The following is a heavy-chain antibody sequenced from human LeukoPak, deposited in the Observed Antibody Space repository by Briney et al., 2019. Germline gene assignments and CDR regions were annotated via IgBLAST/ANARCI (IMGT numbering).Heavy chain of an antibody. CDR3: AGSTPEGSRGADSDY. Sequence: PGGSLRLPCAASGFTVISNYMSWVRRAPGRGRVGGSAIYSGGSTYYEDSVKGRFPISRDNSKNTLYLQMNSLRAEHTAVYYCAGSTPEGSRGADSDYWGQGTLVTVSS. D-gene: IGHD1-1*01. J-gene: IGHJ4*02. CDR1: GFTVISNY. V-gene: IGHV3-53*01. CDR2: IYSGGST.